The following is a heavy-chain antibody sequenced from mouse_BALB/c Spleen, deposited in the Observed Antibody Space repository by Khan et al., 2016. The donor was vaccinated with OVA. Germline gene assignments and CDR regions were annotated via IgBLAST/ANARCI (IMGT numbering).Heavy chain of an antibody. V-gene: IGHV1S137*01. CDR1: GYTFTDFA. CDR3: ARGSGNSRFAY. D-gene: IGHD1-3*01. Sequence: QVRLQQSGAELVRHGVSVKLSCKGSGYTFTDFAMHWVKQSHAKSLEWIGVISTYYGDATYNQKFKGKATMTVDKSSSTAYMELARLTSDDSAIYYCARGSGNSRFAYWGQGTLVTVSA. CDR2: ISTYYGDA. J-gene: IGHJ3*01.